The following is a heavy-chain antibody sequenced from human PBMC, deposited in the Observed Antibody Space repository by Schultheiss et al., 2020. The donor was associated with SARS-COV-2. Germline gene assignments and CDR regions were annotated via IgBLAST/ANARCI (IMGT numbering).Heavy chain of an antibody. Sequence: GGSLRLSCAASGFTFSSYGMHWVRQAPGKGLEWVAAISYEGSIKYYADSVKGRFTISRDNSKHTLFLQLSNLRAEDTAVYYCARIGIEWFGDREDYWGQGTLVTVSS. CDR2: ISYEGSIK. V-gene: IGHV3-33*05. D-gene: IGHD3-10*01. CDR1: GFTFSSYG. J-gene: IGHJ4*02. CDR3: ARIGIEWFGDREDY.